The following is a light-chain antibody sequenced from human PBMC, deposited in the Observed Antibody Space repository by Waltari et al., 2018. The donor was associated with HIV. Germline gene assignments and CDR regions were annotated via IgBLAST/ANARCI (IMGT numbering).Light chain of an antibody. J-gene: IGKJ2*03. CDR3: QHYVSSPYS. CDR1: QNGDKNY. CDR2: GAS. V-gene: IGKV3-20*01. Sequence: IVLTQSPGTLSLSPGERATLSCRASQNGDKNYLAWYQQKPGQAPRLLIYGASNRATGIPDRFSGSGSETDFTLTISRLEPEDFAVYHCQHYVSSPYSFGQGTKLEIK.